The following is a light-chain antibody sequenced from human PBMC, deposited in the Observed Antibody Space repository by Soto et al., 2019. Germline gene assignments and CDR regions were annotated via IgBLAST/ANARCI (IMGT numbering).Light chain of an antibody. J-gene: IGLJ1*01. V-gene: IGLV1-40*01. Sequence: QSVLTQPPSVSGAPGQRVTISCTGSSSNIGAGYDVHWYQQLPGTAPKLLIYGNSNRPSGVPDRFSGSKSGTSASLAITGLQAEDEGDDYCQSYDSSLSAYVFGTGTKLTVL. CDR2: GNS. CDR1: SSNIGAGYD. CDR3: QSYDSSLSAYV.